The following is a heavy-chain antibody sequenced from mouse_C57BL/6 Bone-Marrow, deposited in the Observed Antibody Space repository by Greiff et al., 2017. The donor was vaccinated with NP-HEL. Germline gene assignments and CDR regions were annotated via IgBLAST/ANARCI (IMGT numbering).Heavy chain of an antibody. Sequence: DVMLVESGGGLVQPGGSLKLSCAASGFTFSDYYMYWVRQTPEKRLEWVAYISNGGGSTYYPDTVKGRFTISRDNAKNTLYLQMSRLKSEDTAMYYCARVYYSNFPYAMDYWGQGTSVTVSS. CDR3: ARVYYSNFPYAMDY. V-gene: IGHV5-12*01. J-gene: IGHJ4*01. CDR2: ISNGGGST. CDR1: GFTFSDYY. D-gene: IGHD2-5*01.